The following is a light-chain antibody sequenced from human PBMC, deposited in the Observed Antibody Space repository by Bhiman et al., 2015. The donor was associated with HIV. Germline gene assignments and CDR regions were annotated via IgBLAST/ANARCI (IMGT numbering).Light chain of an antibody. CDR3: SSYTSSNTYV. CDR1: SRDVGGYDY. J-gene: IGLJ1*01. CDR2: DVS. Sequence: QSALTQPASVSGSPGQSITISCTGTSRDVGGYDYVSWYQQHPGKAPQLMIYDVSQRPSGISNRFSGSKSGNTASLTISGVQAEDEADYYCSSYTSSNTYVFGTGTKVTVL. V-gene: IGLV2-14*03.